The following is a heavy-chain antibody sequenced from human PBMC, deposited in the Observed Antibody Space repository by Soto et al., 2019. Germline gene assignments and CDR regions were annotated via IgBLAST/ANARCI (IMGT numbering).Heavy chain of an antibody. J-gene: IGHJ6*02. CDR3: ARAREWLRLSHYYYGMDV. CDR1: GGTFSSYA. CDR2: IIPIFGTA. D-gene: IGHD5-12*01. V-gene: IGHV1-69*13. Sequence: SVKVSCKASGGTFSSYAISWVRQAPGQGLEWMGGIIPIFGTANYAQKFQGRVTITADESTSTAYMELSSLRSEDTAVYYCARAREWLRLSHYYYGMDVWGQGTTVTVSS.